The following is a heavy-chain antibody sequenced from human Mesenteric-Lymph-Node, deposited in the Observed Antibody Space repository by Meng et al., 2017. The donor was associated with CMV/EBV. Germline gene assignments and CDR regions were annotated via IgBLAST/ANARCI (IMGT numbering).Heavy chain of an antibody. J-gene: IGHJ3*02. CDR1: GYSFTSYW. CDR3: ARRADIVVVPAAMTLRAFDI. V-gene: IGHV5-51*01. Sequence: GESLKISCKGSGYSFTSYWIGWVRQMPGKGLEWMGIIYPGDSDTRYSPSFQGQVTISADKSISTAYLQWSSLKASDTAMYYCARRADIVVVPAAMTLRAFDIWGQGTMVTVSS. D-gene: IGHD2-2*01. CDR2: IYPGDSDT.